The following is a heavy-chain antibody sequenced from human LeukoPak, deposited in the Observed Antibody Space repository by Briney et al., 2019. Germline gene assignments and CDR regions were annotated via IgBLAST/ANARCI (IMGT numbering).Heavy chain of an antibody. CDR2: IKQDGSGK. J-gene: IGHJ4*02. V-gene: IGHV3-7*01. CDR1: GFTFSSYW. CDR3: ARDNDSRDPPHFDY. D-gene: IGHD3-16*01. Sequence: GGSLRLSCAASGFTFSSYWMSWVRQAPGKGLEWVANIKQDGSGKYYVDSVKGRFTISRDNAKNSLYLQMNSLRAEDTAVYYCARDNDSRDPPHFDYWGQGTLVTVSS.